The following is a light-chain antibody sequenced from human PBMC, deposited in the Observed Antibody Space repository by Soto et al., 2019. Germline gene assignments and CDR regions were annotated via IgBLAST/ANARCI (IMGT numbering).Light chain of an antibody. V-gene: IGKV3-15*01. Sequence: EIVVSQSPATLSVSPGERATLSCRASQSVSSNLAWYQQKPDQPPRLLIYGASTRATGIPARFSGSGSETEFTLTISSLQSEDFAVYYCQQYNNWPRTFGQGTKVDIK. CDR2: GAS. J-gene: IGKJ1*01. CDR1: QSVSSN. CDR3: QQYNNWPRT.